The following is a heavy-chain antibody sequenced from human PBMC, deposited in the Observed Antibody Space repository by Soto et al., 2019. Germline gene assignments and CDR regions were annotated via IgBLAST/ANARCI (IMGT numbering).Heavy chain of an antibody. V-gene: IGHV4-59*08. Sequence: SETLSLTCTVSGDSLSGYYWSWIRQPPGKGLEWIGYIYYSGSPNYNPSLKSRVTISVDTSKNQFSLKLSSVTAADTAVYYCARRYGGHFDYWGQGTLVTVSS. J-gene: IGHJ4*02. CDR1: GDSLSGYY. CDR3: ARRYGGHFDY. CDR2: IYYSGSP. D-gene: IGHD4-17*01.